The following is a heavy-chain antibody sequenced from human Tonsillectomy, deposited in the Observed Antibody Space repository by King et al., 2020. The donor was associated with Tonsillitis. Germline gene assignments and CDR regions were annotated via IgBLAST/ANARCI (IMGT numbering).Heavy chain of an antibody. CDR3: AKDWYFLVVPAAIPGYFDL. J-gene: IGHJ2*01. CDR2: IYSGGSST. V-gene: IGHV3-23*03. Sequence: VQLVESGGGLVQPGGSLRLSCAASGFTFSSYAMSWVRQAPWKGLEWVSVIYSGGSSTYYADSVKGRLTISRDNSKNTLYLQMNSLRAEDTAVCYSAKDWYFLVVPAAIPGYFDLWGRGTLVTVSS. D-gene: IGHD2-2*01. CDR1: GFTFSSYA.